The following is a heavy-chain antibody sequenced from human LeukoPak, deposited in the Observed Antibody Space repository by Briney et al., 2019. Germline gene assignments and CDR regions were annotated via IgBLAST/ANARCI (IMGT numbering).Heavy chain of an antibody. Sequence: ASVKVSCKASGYTFTSYDFNWVRQATGQVLEWMGWMNPNSGNTGYAQKLQGRVTMTTDTSTSTAYMELRSLRSDDTAVYYCARDSGSSGWYYNYWGQGTLVTVSS. CDR2: MNPNSGNT. V-gene: IGHV1-8*01. J-gene: IGHJ4*02. D-gene: IGHD6-19*01. CDR1: GYTFTSYD. CDR3: ARDSGSSGWYYNY.